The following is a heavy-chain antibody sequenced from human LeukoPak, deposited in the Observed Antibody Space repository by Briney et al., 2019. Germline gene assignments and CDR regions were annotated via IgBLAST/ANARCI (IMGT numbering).Heavy chain of an antibody. CDR3: ARGARSFDY. V-gene: IGHV4-59*08. CDR2: IYYIGFTSYT. Sequence: SQTLSLTCTVSGASISTYYWSWIRQPPGKGLEWIGYIYYIGFTSYTNYNPSLKSRVTMSVDTSKNQFSLKLSSLTAADTPVYYCARGARSFDYWGQGTLVTVSS. CDR1: GASISTYY. J-gene: IGHJ4*02.